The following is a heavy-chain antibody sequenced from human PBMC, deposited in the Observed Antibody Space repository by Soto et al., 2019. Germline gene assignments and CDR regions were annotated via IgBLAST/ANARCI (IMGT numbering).Heavy chain of an antibody. V-gene: IGHV3-66*01. D-gene: IGHD4-17*01. CDR2: IYGGGRT. Sequence: EVQLVESGGGLVQPGGSLRLSCAASGFTVSSNYMSWVRQAPGKGLEWVSIIYGGGRTNYADSVKGRFTGSRDNYKNTMYLQMNSLRAEDTAMYYCCGPSTVTINWFFDLWGRGTLVTVSS. J-gene: IGHJ2*01. CDR3: CGPSTVTINWFFDL. CDR1: GFTVSSNY.